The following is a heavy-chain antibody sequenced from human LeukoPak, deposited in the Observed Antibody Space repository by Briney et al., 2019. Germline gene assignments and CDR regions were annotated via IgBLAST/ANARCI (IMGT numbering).Heavy chain of an antibody. V-gene: IGHV1-46*01. CDR2: INPSGGST. Sequence: ASVKVSCKASGYTFTSYYMHWVRQAPGQGLEWMGIINPSGGSTSYAQKFQGRVTMTRDTSTSTVYMELSSLRSEDTAVYYCARGRGRRITMVRGVMSFDYWGQGTLVTVSS. J-gene: IGHJ4*02. CDR1: GYTFTSYY. CDR3: ARGRGRRITMVRGVMSFDY. D-gene: IGHD3-10*01.